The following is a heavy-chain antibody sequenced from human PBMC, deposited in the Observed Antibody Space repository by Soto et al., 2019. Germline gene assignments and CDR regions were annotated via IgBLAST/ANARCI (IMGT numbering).Heavy chain of an antibody. J-gene: IGHJ3*02. Sequence: PGGSLRLSCAASGFTFSSYAMSWVRQAPGKGLEWVSAISGSGGSTYYADSVKGRFTISRDNSKNTLYLQMNSLRAEDTAVYYCGKEGLSGSYSGDAFDIWGQGTMFTVSS. CDR1: GFTFSSYA. V-gene: IGHV3-23*01. CDR2: ISGSGGST. CDR3: GKEGLSGSYSGDAFDI. D-gene: IGHD1-26*01.